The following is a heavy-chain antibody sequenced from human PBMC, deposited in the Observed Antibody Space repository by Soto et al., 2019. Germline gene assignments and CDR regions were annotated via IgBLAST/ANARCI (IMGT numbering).Heavy chain of an antibody. D-gene: IGHD6-6*01. CDR3: ARDAGGVSSSEGWFDP. CDR2: ISSNSAYI. J-gene: IGHJ5*02. Sequence: EVQLVESGGGLVKPGGSLRLSCAASGFTFSRFTMNWVRQAPGKGLEWVSAISSNSAYIYYANSVRGRFTISRDNAKISVYLQMNSLRAEDTAVYYCARDAGGVSSSEGWFDPGGQGTLVTVSS. CDR1: GFTFSRFT. V-gene: IGHV3-21*06.